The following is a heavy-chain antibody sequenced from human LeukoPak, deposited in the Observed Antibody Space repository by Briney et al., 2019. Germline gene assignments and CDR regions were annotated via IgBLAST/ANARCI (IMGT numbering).Heavy chain of an antibody. V-gene: IGHV3-23*01. D-gene: IGHD3-10*01. CDR1: GFTFSSYA. CDR2: ISGSGGST. Sequence: GGSLRLSCAASGFTFSSYAMTWVRQAPGKGLEWVSSISGSGGSTSYAVSVKGRFTISRDNSKNTLYLQMNSLRAEDTAVYYCVRVSLGNDYGSGSYDYWGQGTLVTVSS. CDR3: VRVSLGNDYGSGSYDY. J-gene: IGHJ4*02.